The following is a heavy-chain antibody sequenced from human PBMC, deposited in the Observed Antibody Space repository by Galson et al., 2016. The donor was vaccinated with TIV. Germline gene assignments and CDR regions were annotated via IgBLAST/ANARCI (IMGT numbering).Heavy chain of an antibody. J-gene: IGHJ6*03. CDR1: GFTFSAYA. CDR3: AKEAVTGYYFYYMDV. D-gene: IGHD2-21*02. V-gene: IGHV3-23*01. Sequence: SLRLSCAASGFTFSAYAMNWVRQAPGKGLEWVSSITGPLGTTYYADSVKGRFIVSRDNPKNTLYLQMNSLRAEDTTVYYCAKEAVTGYYFYYMDVWGKGTTVTVSS. CDR2: ITGPLGTT.